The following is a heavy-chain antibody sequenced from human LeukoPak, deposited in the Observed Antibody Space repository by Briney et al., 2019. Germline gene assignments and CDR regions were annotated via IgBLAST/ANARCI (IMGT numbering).Heavy chain of an antibody. V-gene: IGHV3-49*04. Sequence: GGSLRLSCIASGFTLADHAMRWVRQAPGKGLVWVGFIRTKAYGETTEYAASVKGRFTILRDDSTNIAYLQMNGLKAEDTAVYYCGRHLLRSVGSTGLDFWGQGTLVTVAS. J-gene: IGHJ4*02. CDR3: GRHLLRSVGSTGLDF. D-gene: IGHD1-26*01. CDR2: IRTKAYGETT. CDR1: GFTLADHA.